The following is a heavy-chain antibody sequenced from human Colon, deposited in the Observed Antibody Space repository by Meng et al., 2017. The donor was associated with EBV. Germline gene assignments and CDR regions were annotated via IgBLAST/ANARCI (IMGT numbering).Heavy chain of an antibody. V-gene: IGHV4-4*02. Sequence: AELPESGPGLGKPSGTLSLTCGVSGVSISSNIRWTWVRQPPGKGLEWIGDIDDSGSTNYNPSLNSRISISLDKSKNHFSLKVNSVTAADTAVYYCARGKQDAWELLAYWGQGALVTVSS. CDR2: IDDSGST. J-gene: IGHJ4*02. CDR1: GVSISSNIR. CDR3: ARGKQDAWELLAY. D-gene: IGHD1-26*01.